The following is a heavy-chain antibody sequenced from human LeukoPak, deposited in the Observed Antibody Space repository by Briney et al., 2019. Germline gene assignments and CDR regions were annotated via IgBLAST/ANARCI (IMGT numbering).Heavy chain of an antibody. V-gene: IGHV3-30*02. CDR3: AKVTDYSSGWYKAFDI. CDR2: IRYDGSNK. J-gene: IGHJ3*02. CDR1: RFTFSSYG. Sequence: PGGSLRLSCAASRFTFSSYGMHWVRQAPDKGLEWVAFIRYDGSNKYYADSVKGRFTISRDNSKNTLYLQMNSLRAEDTAVYYCAKVTDYSSGWYKAFDIWGQGTMVTVSS. D-gene: IGHD6-19*01.